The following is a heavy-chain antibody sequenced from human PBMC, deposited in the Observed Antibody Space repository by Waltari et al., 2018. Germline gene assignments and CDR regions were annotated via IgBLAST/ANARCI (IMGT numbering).Heavy chain of an antibody. CDR1: GFTFSRYW. CDR3: ARGLRTFDY. D-gene: IGHD3-16*01. V-gene: IGHV3-7*04. Sequence: EVQLVESGGGLVQPGGSLRLSCAASGFTFSRYWMSWVGPAPGKGLEWVANINQDGSAKDYVDSVTGRVTISRDNAKNSLYLQMNSRRAEDTAVFYCARGLRTFDYWGQGTLVTVSS. CDR2: INQDGSAK. J-gene: IGHJ4*02.